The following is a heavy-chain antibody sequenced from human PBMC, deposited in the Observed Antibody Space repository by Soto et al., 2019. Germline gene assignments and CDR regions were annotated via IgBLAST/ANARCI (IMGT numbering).Heavy chain of an antibody. CDR2: IKQDGSEK. CDR3: ARDWNGYRDY. Sequence: EVQLVESGGDLVQPGGSLRLSCAASGFTFSGFWMTWVRQAPGKGLEWVANIKQDGSEKYYVDSVKGRFTISRDNAKNSLYLQMNSHRVEDTAVYYCARDWNGYRDYWGQGTLVTVSS. CDR1: GFTFSGFW. D-gene: IGHD5-12*01. J-gene: IGHJ4*02. V-gene: IGHV3-7*05.